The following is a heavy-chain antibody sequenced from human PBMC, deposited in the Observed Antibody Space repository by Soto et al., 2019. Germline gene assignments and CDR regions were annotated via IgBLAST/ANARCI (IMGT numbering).Heavy chain of an antibody. CDR1: GGSFSGYY. D-gene: IGHD3-9*01. CDR2: INHSGST. CDR3: ARVPRSYDILTGSSPYYYYYYMDV. J-gene: IGHJ6*03. V-gene: IGHV4-34*01. Sequence: SETLSLTCAVYGGSFSGYYWSWIRQPPGRGLEWIGEINHSGSTNYNPSLKSRVTISVDTSKNQFSLKLSSVTAADTAVYYCARVPRSYDILTGSSPYYYYYYMDVWGKGTTVTVSS.